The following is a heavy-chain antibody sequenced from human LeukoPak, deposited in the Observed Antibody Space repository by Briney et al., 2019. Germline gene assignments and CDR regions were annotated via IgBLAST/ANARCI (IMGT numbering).Heavy chain of an antibody. J-gene: IGHJ6*03. CDR1: GYTFTTFA. Sequence: GASVKVSCKTSGYTFTTFAMHWVRQAPGQRLEWMGWINAGNGHTKYSQDFQGRITITRDTSASAVYMELSSLTSDDMAAYYCARGRGTAGSDRDFYYYYYMDVWGTGTTVTVSS. CDR3: ARGRGTAGSDRDFYYYYYMDV. V-gene: IGHV1-3*03. D-gene: IGHD6-13*01. CDR2: INAGNGHT.